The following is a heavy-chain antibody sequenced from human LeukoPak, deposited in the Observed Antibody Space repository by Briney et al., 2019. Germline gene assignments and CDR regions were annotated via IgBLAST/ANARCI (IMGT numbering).Heavy chain of an antibody. V-gene: IGHV3-30*04. CDR3: ARDYYDSSGYYFASAFDI. CDR1: GFTFSSYA. J-gene: IGHJ3*02. Sequence: PGGSLRLSCAASGFTFSSYAMHWVRQAPGKGLEWVAVISYDGSNKYYADSVKGRFTISRDNSKNTLYLQMNSLRAEDTAVYYCARDYYDSSGYYFASAFDIWGQGTMVTVSS. CDR2: ISYDGSNK. D-gene: IGHD3-22*01.